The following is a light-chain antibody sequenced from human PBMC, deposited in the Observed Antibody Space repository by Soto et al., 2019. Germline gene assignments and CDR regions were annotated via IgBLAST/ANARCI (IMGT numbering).Light chain of an antibody. V-gene: IGKV1-5*01. CDR3: QQYNSYSPWT. CDR2: DAS. J-gene: IGKJ1*01. CDR1: QSISNF. Sequence: DIQMTQSPSTLSGSVGDRVTITCRANQSISNFLAWYQQKPGKVPKLLIFDASTLQTGVPSRFGGGGSGTEFTLTISGLQHDDFANYYCQQYNSYSPWTFGPGTKVDIK.